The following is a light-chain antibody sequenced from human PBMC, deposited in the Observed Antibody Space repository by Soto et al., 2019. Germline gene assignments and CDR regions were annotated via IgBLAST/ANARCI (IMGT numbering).Light chain of an antibody. J-gene: IGLJ1*01. CDR2: NNN. CDR1: SSNIGTNA. Sequence: QSVLTQPPSASGTPGQRVTISCSGGSSNIGTNAVNWYQQLLGTAPKLLIYNNNQRPSGVPDRFFGSKSGTSASLAISGLQSEDEADYYCAAWDDSLNGYVFGTGTKVTVL. V-gene: IGLV1-44*01. CDR3: AAWDDSLNGYV.